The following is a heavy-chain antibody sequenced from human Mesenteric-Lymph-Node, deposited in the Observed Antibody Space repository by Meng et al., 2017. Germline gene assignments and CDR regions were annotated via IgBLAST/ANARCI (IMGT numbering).Heavy chain of an antibody. D-gene: IGHD4-17*01. V-gene: IGHV4-30-4*01. CDR3: ARGPTTYFDY. CDR2: IYNSGST. Sequence: QVQLKGSGPGLVKPSQTRSFTCTVSGGSISSSNYYWSWIRQPPGKGLEWSGHIYNSGSTYYNPSLKSRVTISVDTSKNQFSLKLSSVTAADTAVYYCARGPTTYFDYWGQGTLVTVSS. CDR1: GGSISSSNYY. J-gene: IGHJ4*02.